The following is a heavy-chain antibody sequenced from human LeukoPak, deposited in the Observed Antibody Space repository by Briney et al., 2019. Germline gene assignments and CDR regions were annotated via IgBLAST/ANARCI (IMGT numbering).Heavy chain of an antibody. CDR2: IYHSGST. D-gene: IGHD6-19*01. CDR1: GGSISSSNW. V-gene: IGHV4-4*02. Sequence: PSETLSLTCAVSGGSISSSNWWSWVRQPPGKGLEWIGGIYHSGSTNYNPSLKSRVTISVDKSKNQFSLKLSSVTAADTAVYYCARVSNSDSSGWYYFDYWGQGTLVTVSS. J-gene: IGHJ4*02. CDR3: ARVSNSDSSGWYYFDY.